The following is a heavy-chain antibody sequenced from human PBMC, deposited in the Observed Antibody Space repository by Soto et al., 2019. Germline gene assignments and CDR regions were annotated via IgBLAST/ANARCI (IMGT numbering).Heavy chain of an antibody. CDR3: ARGRNTTALGGSYYDFWSGDYTPHLYYYYGMDV. J-gene: IGHJ6*02. CDR2: ISAYNGNT. D-gene: IGHD3-3*01. Sequence: ASVKVSCKASGYTFTSYGISWVRQAPGQGLEWMGWISAYNGNTNYAQKLQGRVTMTTDTSTSTAYMELRSLRSDDTAVYYCARGRNTTALGGSYYDFWSGDYTPHLYYYYGMDVWGQGTTVTVSS. V-gene: IGHV1-18*01. CDR1: GYTFTSYG.